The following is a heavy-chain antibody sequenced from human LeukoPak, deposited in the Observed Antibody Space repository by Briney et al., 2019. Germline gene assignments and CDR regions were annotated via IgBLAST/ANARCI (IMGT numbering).Heavy chain of an antibody. CDR1: EFTFSTYS. J-gene: IGHJ4*02. CDR2: IGGSSRSI. D-gene: IGHD3-9*01. V-gene: IGHV3-21*01. Sequence: GGSLRLSCAASEFTFSTYSMNWVRQAPGKRLEWVSSIGGSSRSIYHADSVEGRFTISRDNAKNSLFLQMNSLRAEDTAVHYWAREFDEGFDNWGQGTLVNVSS. CDR3: AREFDEGFDN.